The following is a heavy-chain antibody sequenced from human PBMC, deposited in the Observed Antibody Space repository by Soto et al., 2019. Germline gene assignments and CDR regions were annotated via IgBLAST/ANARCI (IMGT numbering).Heavy chain of an antibody. CDR2: ISSSGSTI. V-gene: IGHV3-11*01. J-gene: IGHJ6*02. CDR3: ARGHGVTMVRGVITYYYYGMDV. Sequence: GGSLRLSCAASGFTFSDYYMSWIRQAPGKGLEWVSYISSSGSTIYYADSVKGRFTISRDNAKNSLYLQMNSLRAEDTAVYYCARGHGVTMVRGVITYYYYGMDVWGQGTTVTVSS. D-gene: IGHD3-10*01. CDR1: GFTFSDYY.